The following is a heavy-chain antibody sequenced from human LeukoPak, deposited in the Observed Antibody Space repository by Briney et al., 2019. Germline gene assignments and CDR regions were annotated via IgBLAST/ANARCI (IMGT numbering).Heavy chain of an antibody. CDR2: IKQDGSEK. V-gene: IGHV3-7*03. J-gene: IGHJ4*02. CDR3: AKDPRSELGTGYFDY. CDR1: GFTFSSYW. D-gene: IGHD7-27*01. Sequence: GGSLRLSCAASGFTFSSYWMSWVRQAPGKGLEWVANIKQDGSEKYYVDSVKGRFTISRDNAKNSLYLQMNSLRAEDTALYYCAKDPRSELGTGYFDYWGQGTLVTVSS.